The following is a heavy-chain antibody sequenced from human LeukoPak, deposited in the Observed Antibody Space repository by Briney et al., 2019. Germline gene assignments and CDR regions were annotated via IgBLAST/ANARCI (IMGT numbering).Heavy chain of an antibody. CDR2: INPNSGGT. CDR1: GYTFTGYY. D-gene: IGHD6-13*01. Sequence: ASVKVSCKASGYTFTGYYMHWVRQAPGQGLEWMGWINPNSGGTNYSQKFQGRVTITADESTSTAYMELSSLRSEDTAVYYCARAELVRFDPWGQGTLVTVSP. V-gene: IGHV1-2*02. CDR3: ARAELVRFDP. J-gene: IGHJ5*02.